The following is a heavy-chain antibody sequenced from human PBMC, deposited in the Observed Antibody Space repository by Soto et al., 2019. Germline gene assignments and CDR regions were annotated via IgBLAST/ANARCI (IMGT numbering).Heavy chain of an antibody. CDR1: GDSIISYF. J-gene: IGHJ3*02. CDR3: ARMNQLAPKRNAFDI. CDR2: IHYSGNS. D-gene: IGHD1-1*01. V-gene: IGHV4-59*01. Sequence: KTSETLSLTCTVSGDSIISYFWTWIRQSPGKGLQWIGYIHYSGNSNYNPSLKSRVTMSVDTSKNQFSLRLTSVTAADTAVYYCARMNQLAPKRNAFDIWGQGTMVTVSS.